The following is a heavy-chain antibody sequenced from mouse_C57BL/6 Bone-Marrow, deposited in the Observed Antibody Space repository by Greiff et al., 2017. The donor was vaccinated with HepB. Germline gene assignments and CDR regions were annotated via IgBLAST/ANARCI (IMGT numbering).Heavy chain of an antibody. D-gene: IGHD4-1*01. CDR1: GFTFSSYA. CDR3: ARAPSGTRGFAY. CDR2: ISDGGSYT. J-gene: IGHJ3*01. Sequence: EVKLVESGGGLVKPGGSLKLSCAASGFTFSSYAMSWVRQTPEKRLEWVATISDGGSYTYYPDNVKGRFTISRDNAKNNLYLQMSHLKSEDTAMYYCARAPSGTRGFAYWGQGTLVTVSA. V-gene: IGHV5-4*03.